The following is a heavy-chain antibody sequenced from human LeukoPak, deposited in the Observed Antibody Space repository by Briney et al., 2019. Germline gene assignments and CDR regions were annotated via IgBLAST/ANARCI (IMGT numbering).Heavy chain of an antibody. CDR3: ARDRVVVAAHGFDI. CDR2: IYYSGST. V-gene: IGHV4-30-4*01. J-gene: IGHJ3*02. CDR1: GGSISSYY. Sequence: ETSETLSLTCTVSGGSISSYYWSWIRQPPGKGLEWIGYIYYSGSTYYNPSLKSRVTISVDTSKNQFSLKLSSVTAADTAVYYCARDRVVVAAHGFDIWGQGTMVTVSS. D-gene: IGHD2-15*01.